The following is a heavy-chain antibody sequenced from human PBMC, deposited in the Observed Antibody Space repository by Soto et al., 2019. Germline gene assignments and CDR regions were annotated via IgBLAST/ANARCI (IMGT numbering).Heavy chain of an antibody. D-gene: IGHD2-15*01. Sequence: SETLSLTCTVSGGSISYISYFWGWIRQPPGKGLQWIGRMFYSGATYYNPSLKNRVTLSVDTSNNEFSLKLVSVTAPDTAVYYCARHKSGSDWLDPWGQGTLVTVSS. CDR3: ARHKSGSDWLDP. V-gene: IGHV4-39*01. J-gene: IGHJ5*02. CDR2: MFYSGAT. CDR1: GGSISYISYF.